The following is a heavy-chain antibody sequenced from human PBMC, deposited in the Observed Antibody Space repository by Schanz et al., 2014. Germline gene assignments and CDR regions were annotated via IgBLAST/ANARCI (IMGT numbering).Heavy chain of an antibody. J-gene: IGHJ1*01. CDR2: IATSSSTR. Sequence: EVQLLESGGGLVQPGGSLRLSCAASGFTFSTYAMNWVRQVPGKGLEWLSYIATSSSTRHYADSVKGRVTISRDNAKNSVSQQMRRLRVEDTAVYYCASGVHVSSLQKGLQFWGRGTLVIVSS. V-gene: IGHV3-48*01. CDR1: GFTFSTYA. D-gene: IGHD3-10*01. CDR3: ASGVHVSSLQKGLQF.